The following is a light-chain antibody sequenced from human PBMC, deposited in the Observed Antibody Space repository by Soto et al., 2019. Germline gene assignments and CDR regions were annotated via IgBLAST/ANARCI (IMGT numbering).Light chain of an antibody. Sequence: QSVLTQPASVSGSPGQSITIPCTGTSSDIGDSNYVSWYQQHPGKAPKLMIYEVSNRPSGVSNRFSGSKSGNTASLTISGLQAEDEADYYCSSHTSSSSVVFGGGTKLTVL. CDR2: EVS. CDR1: SSDIGDSNY. J-gene: IGLJ2*01. CDR3: SSHTSSSSVV. V-gene: IGLV2-14*01.